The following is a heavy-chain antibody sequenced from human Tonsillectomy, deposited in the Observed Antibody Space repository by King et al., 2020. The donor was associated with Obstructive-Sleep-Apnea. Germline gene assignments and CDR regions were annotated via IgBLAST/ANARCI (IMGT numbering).Heavy chain of an antibody. CDR2: ISGTGGNT. CDR3: AKPATVTTPLSYFDY. J-gene: IGHJ4*02. CDR1: GFTFSSYV. V-gene: IGHV3-23*04. D-gene: IGHD4-17*01. Sequence: VQLVESGGGLVQPGGSLRLSCAASGFTFSSYVMSWVRQAPGKGLEWVSGISGTGGNTYYADSVKGRFTISRDNSKNTLYLQMNSLRAEDTAVYYCAKPATVTTPLSYFDYWGQGTLVTVSS.